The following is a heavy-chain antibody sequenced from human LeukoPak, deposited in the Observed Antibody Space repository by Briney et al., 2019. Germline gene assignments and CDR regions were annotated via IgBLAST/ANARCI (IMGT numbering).Heavy chain of an antibody. J-gene: IGHJ4*02. V-gene: IGHV4-38-2*02. CDR3: AREAGRRVVN. D-gene: IGHD1-1*01. Sequence: SETLSLTCVVSGFSISSGYYWGWIRPPPGKVLEWIGNIHPSGTMFHNSSLNSRVTMSIDTSKNQFSLKLSPVTAADTAVYYWAREAGRRVVNWGQGTLVTVSS. CDR1: GFSISSGYY. CDR2: IHPSGTM.